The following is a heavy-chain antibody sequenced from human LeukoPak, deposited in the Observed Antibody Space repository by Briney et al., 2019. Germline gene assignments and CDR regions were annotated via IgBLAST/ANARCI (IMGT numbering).Heavy chain of an antibody. CDR1: GFTFNSYS. Sequence: PGGSLRLSCAASGFTFNSYSMNWVRQAPGKGLEWVSYITSSSGTIYYADSVKGRFTISRDNAKNSLYLQMNILRAEDTAIYYCSRGGYCSGGTCYVGDHWGQGSLVIVSS. CDR3: SRGGYCSGGTCYVGDH. D-gene: IGHD2-15*01. V-gene: IGHV3-48*01. J-gene: IGHJ4*02. CDR2: ITSSSGTI.